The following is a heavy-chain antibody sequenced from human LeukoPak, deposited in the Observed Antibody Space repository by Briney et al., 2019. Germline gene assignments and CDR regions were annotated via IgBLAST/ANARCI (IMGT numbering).Heavy chain of an antibody. V-gene: IGHV3-48*03. Sequence: GGSLRLSCAASGFTFSSYEMKWVRQAPGKGLEWVSYISSSGRTIYYADSVKGRFTISRDNAKNSLYLQMNSLRAEDTAVYYCAALGITMIGGVWGKGTTVTISS. CDR3: AALGITMIGGV. CDR1: GFTFSSYE. D-gene: IGHD3-10*02. CDR2: ISSSGRTI. J-gene: IGHJ6*04.